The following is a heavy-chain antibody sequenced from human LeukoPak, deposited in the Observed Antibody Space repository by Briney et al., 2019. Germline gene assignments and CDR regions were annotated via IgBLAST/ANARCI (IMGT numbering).Heavy chain of an antibody. Sequence: SVKVSCKASGGTFSSYAISWVRQAPGQGLEWMGGIIPIFGTANYAQKFQGRVTITADESTSTAYMELSSLRSEDTAVYYCARPHYYGSGSCDAFDIWGQGTMVTVSS. CDR1: GGTFSSYA. D-gene: IGHD3-10*01. CDR3: ARPHYYGSGSCDAFDI. J-gene: IGHJ3*02. CDR2: IIPIFGTA. V-gene: IGHV1-69*13.